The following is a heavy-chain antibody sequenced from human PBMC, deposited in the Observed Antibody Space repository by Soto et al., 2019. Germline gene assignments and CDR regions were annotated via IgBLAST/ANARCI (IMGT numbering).Heavy chain of an antibody. J-gene: IGHJ4*02. CDR3: AKDYMCSRRIHHRFDR. CDR2: ISYDGSNK. D-gene: IGHD3-10*01. V-gene: IGHV3-30*18. CDR1: GFTFSTYG. Sequence: PGWSLRLSCAASGFTFSTYGMHWVRQAPGKGLEWVAVISYDGSNKYYADSVKGRFTISRDNSTKTLYLQINSRRAEETAVNYCAKDYMCSRRIHHRFDRRGQRTLVTVS.